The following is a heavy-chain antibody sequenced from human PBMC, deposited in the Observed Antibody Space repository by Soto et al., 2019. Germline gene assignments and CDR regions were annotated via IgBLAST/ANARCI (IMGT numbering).Heavy chain of an antibody. CDR2: IRSKANSYAT. CDR3: TRNYDSSVRWFDP. J-gene: IGHJ5*02. D-gene: IGHD3-22*01. Sequence: QPGGSLRLSCAASGFTFSDSAMHWVRQASGKGLEWVGRIRSKANSYATAYVVSVKGRFTISRDDSKNTAYLQMNSLKTEDTAVYYCTRNYDSSVRWFDPWGQGTLVTVSS. V-gene: IGHV3-73*01. CDR1: GFTFSDSA.